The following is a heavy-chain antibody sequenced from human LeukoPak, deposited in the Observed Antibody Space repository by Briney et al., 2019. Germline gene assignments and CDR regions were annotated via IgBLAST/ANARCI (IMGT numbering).Heavy chain of an antibody. D-gene: IGHD3-22*01. Sequence: PGGSLRLSCAASGFTFSSYSMNWVRQAPGKGLEWVSYISGSRSTIYYADTVKGRFIISRDNARNSLYLQMNSLRDEDTAVYYCARDLRYYYDSSGYYYAGSYFDYWGQGTLVTVSS. CDR3: ARDLRYYYDSSGYYYAGSYFDY. CDR1: GFTFSSYS. J-gene: IGHJ4*02. V-gene: IGHV3-48*02. CDR2: ISGSRSTI.